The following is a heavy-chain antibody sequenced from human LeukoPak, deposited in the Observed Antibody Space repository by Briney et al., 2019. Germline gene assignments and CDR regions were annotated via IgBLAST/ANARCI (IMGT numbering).Heavy chain of an antibody. CDR1: GFTFSSYE. D-gene: IGHD1/OR15-1a*01. V-gene: IGHV3-7*05. J-gene: IGHJ4*02. CDR2: IKEDGNEE. Sequence: GGSLRLSCAASGFTFSSYEMNWVRQAPGKGLEWVAHIKEDGNEEYYVDSVKGRFTISRDNAKNSLYLQMNSLRAEDTAVFYCARWNNDWEFDYWGQGTLVSVSS. CDR3: ARWNNDWEFDY.